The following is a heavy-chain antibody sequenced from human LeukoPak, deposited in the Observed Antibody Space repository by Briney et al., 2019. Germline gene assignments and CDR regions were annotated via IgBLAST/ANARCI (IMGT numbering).Heavy chain of an antibody. J-gene: IGHJ3*02. V-gene: IGHV3-30-3*01. CDR2: ISYDGSNK. CDR1: GFTFSSYA. Sequence: GGSLRLSCAASGFTFSSYAMHWVRQAPGKGLEWVAVISYDGSNKYYADSVKGRFTISRDNSKNTLYLQMNSLRAEDTAVYYCARGRVASGSYYTYRRTDAFDIWGQGTMVTVSS. CDR3: ARGRVASGSYYTYRRTDAFDI. D-gene: IGHD1-26*01.